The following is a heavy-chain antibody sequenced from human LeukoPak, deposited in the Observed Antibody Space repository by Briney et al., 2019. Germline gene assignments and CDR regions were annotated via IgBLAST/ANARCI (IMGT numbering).Heavy chain of an antibody. CDR2: FYYSGST. Sequence: SETLSLTCTVSGGSISSSSYVWGWIRQPPGKGLEWIVTFYYSGSTYYKPSLKSRVTISVDTSNNQFSLKLSSVPAADTAVYFCAGHDPIISMIVGERAFDIWGQGTMVTVSS. J-gene: IGHJ3*02. CDR3: AGHDPIISMIVGERAFDI. D-gene: IGHD3-22*01. CDR1: GGSISSSSYV. V-gene: IGHV4-39*01.